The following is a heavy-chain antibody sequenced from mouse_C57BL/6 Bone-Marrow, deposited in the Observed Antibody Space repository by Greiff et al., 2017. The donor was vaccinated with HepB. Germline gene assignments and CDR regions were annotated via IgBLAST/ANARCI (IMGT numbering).Heavy chain of an antibody. Sequence: VQLQQSGAELVKPGASVKLSCKASGYTFTSYWMHWVKQRPGQGLEWIGMIHPNSGSTNYNEKFKSKATLTVDKSSSTAYMQLSSLTSEDSAVYYCARGDYYGSSPSWCFDVWGTGTTVTVSS. D-gene: IGHD1-1*01. V-gene: IGHV1-64*01. CDR1: GYTFTSYW. J-gene: IGHJ1*03. CDR3: ARGDYYGSSPSWCFDV. CDR2: IHPNSGST.